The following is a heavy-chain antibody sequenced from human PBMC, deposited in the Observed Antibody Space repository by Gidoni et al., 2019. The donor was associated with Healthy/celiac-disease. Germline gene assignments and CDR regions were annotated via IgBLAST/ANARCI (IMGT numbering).Heavy chain of an antibody. CDR3: ATAPKQHYGDYDWYFDL. D-gene: IGHD4-17*01. Sequence: EVQLLESGGGLVQPGGSLRLSCAASGFTFSSYAMSWVRQAPGKGLEWVSAIRGSGGSTYYADSVKGRFTISRDNSKNTLYLQMNSLRAEDTAVYYCATAPKQHYGDYDWYFDLWGRGTLVTVSS. CDR2: IRGSGGST. CDR1: GFTFSSYA. V-gene: IGHV3-23*01. J-gene: IGHJ2*01.